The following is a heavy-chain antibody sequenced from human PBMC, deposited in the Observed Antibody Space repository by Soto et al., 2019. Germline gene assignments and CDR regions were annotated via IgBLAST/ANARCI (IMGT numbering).Heavy chain of an antibody. V-gene: IGHV4-31*01. CDR3: SRHPRGPYSFDY. Sequence: QVPLQESGPGLVKPSQTLSLTCTVSGGSISSGGYYWSWIRQHPGKGLEWIGYIYYSGSTYYNPYLKGQVTISVDTSKNQFALKLSSVAAADTAVYFFSRHPRGPYSFDYWGQGTPGTLSS. CDR2: IYYSGST. J-gene: IGHJ4*01. CDR1: GGSISSGGYY.